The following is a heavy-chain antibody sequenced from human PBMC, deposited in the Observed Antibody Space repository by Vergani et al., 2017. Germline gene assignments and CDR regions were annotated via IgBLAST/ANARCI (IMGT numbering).Heavy chain of an antibody. CDR2: ISSSSSYI. Sequence: EVQLVESGGGLVKPGGSLRLSCAASGFTFSSYSMNWVRQAPGKGLEWVSSISSSSSYIYYADSVKGRFTISRDNAKNSLYLQMNSLRAEDTAVYYCARNLDLEWLFDGSFDYWGQGTLVTVSS. CDR1: GFTFSSYS. D-gene: IGHD3-3*01. J-gene: IGHJ4*02. CDR3: ARNLDLEWLFDGSFDY. V-gene: IGHV3-21*01.